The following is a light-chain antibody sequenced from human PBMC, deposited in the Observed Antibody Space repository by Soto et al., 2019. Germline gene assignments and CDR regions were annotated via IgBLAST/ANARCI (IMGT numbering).Light chain of an antibody. CDR1: SSDVGGYNY. J-gene: IGLJ2*01. Sequence: QLVLTQPASVSESPGQSITISCTGTSSDVGGYNYVSWYQQHPGKAPKLMISEVSDRPSGVSDRFSGSKSGNTASLTISGLQAEDEADYYCSSYTNSDTHIFGGGTKLTVL. CDR3: SSYTNSDTHI. CDR2: EVS. V-gene: IGLV2-14*01.